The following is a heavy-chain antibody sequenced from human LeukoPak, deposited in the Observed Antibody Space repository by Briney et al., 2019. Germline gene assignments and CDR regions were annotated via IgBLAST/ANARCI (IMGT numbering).Heavy chain of an antibody. CDR1: GGSFSGYY. Sequence: SETLSLTCAVYGGSFSGYYWSWIRQPPGKGLEWIGEINHSGSTNYNPSLKRRVTISVDTSKNQFSLKLSSVTAADTAVYYCAKRDYDFWSGYSGEIDYWGQGTLVTVSS. D-gene: IGHD3-3*01. CDR2: INHSGST. CDR3: AKRDYDFWSGYSGEIDY. J-gene: IGHJ4*02. V-gene: IGHV4-34*01.